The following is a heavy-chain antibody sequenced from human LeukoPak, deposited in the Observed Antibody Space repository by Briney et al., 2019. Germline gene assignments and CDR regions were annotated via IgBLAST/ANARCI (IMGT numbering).Heavy chain of an antibody. CDR3: AKSAYYDSSGYYYFDY. J-gene: IGHJ4*02. CDR2: ISGSGGRI. D-gene: IGHD3-22*01. V-gene: IGHV3-23*01. CDR1: GFIFSSYV. Sequence: GGSLRLSCGASGFIFSSYVMSWVRQAPGKGLEWVSGISGSGGRIYYADSVKGRFTISRDNSKNTLYLQMNSLRAEDTAVYYCAKSAYYDSSGYYYFDYWGQGTLVTVSS.